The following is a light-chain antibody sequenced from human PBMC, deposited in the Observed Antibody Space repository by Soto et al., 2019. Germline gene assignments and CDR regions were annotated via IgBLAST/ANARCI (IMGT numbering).Light chain of an antibody. V-gene: IGKV1-39*01. CDR1: QSISSH. CDR2: SAS. Sequence: DIQMTQSPSSLSASVGDRVTITCRASQSISSHLNWYQQKPGEGPKLLIYSASSLQSGVPSRFSGSGSGTDFTLTISSLQPEDIAAYYCQQRYSTPITFGQGTRLEI. CDR3: QQRYSTPIT. J-gene: IGKJ5*01.